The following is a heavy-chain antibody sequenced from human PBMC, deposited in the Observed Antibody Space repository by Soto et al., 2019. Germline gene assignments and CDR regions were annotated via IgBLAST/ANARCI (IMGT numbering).Heavy chain of an antibody. D-gene: IGHD1-7*01. CDR3: AREITGTTPAIDY. V-gene: IGHV4-34*01. Sequence: SETLSLTCAVYGGSFSGYYWSWIRQPPGKGLEGIGEINHSGSTNFKPSLKSRVTISVATSKNQFSLKLSSVTAADPAVYYCAREITGTTPAIDYWGQGTLVTVSS. CDR1: GGSFSGYY. J-gene: IGHJ4*02. CDR2: INHSGST.